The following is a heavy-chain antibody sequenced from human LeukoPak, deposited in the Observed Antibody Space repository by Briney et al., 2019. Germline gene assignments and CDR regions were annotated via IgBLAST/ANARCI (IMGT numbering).Heavy chain of an antibody. CDR2: IYHSGST. V-gene: IGHV4-38-2*02. CDR3: ARRFFYGDYFDY. J-gene: IGHJ4*02. D-gene: IGHD4-17*01. CDR1: GYSISSGYY. Sequence: ETLSLTCTVSGYSISSGYYWGWIRQPPGKGLEWIGSIYHSGSTYYNPSLKSRVTISVDTSKNQFSLKLSSVTAADTAVYYCARRFFYGDYFDYWGQGTLVTVSS.